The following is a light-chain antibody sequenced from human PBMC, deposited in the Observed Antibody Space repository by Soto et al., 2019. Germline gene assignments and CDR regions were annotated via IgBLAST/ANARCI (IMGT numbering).Light chain of an antibody. CDR2: EVD. J-gene: IGLJ1*01. CDR1: SSDVGGYNY. Sequence: QSVLTQPASVSGSPGQSITISCTGTSSDVGGYNYVSWYQQHPGKAPKRMIYEVDNRPSGVSNRFSGSKSGNTASLTISGLQAEDEADYYCDSYTSSSTYVFGTGTKVTVL. CDR3: DSYTSSSTYV. V-gene: IGLV2-14*01.